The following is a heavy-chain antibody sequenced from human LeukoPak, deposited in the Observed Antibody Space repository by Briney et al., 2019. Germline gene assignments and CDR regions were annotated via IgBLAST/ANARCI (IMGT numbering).Heavy chain of an antibody. V-gene: IGHV4-38-2*01. D-gene: IGHD2-2*01. CDR2: IYHSGNT. CDR1: SYSISSGYY. J-gene: IGHJ4*02. Sequence: PSETLSLTCAVSSYSISSGYYWDWIRQPPGKGLEWLGSIYHSGNTYYNPSLKSRVTISVDTSANHFSLRLSSVTAADTAVYYCARRGQGYCSSTRCYLPLEYWGQGTLVTVPS. CDR3: ARRGQGYCSSTRCYLPLEY.